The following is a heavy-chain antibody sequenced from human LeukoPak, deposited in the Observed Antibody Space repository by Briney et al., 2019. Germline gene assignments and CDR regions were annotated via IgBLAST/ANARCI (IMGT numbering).Heavy chain of an antibody. CDR3: ARVYGSGSYYTVFDY. V-gene: IGHV1-46*01. D-gene: IGHD3-10*01. Sequence: GASVKVSCKASGYTFTSYYMRWVRQAPGQGLEWMGIINPSGGSTSYAQKFQGRVTMTRDMSTSTVYMELSSLRSEDTAVYYCARVYGSGSYYTVFDYWGQGTLVTVSS. CDR2: INPSGGST. J-gene: IGHJ4*02. CDR1: GYTFTSYY.